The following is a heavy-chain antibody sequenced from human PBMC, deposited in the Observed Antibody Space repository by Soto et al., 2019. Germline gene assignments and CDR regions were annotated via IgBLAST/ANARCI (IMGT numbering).Heavy chain of an antibody. D-gene: IGHD1-1*01. CDR3: ARGASLNSPKFSFDS. CDR1: GFTFSTYA. CDR2: ISSSSATI. J-gene: IGHJ4*02. V-gene: IGHV3-48*02. Sequence: PGGSLRLSCAASGFTFSTYAVNWLRQAPGKGLEWLSYISSSSATIYYADSVKGRFTISRDNGKNSLFLQMDSLRDEDTAVYYCARGASLNSPKFSFDSWGRGTLVTVSS.